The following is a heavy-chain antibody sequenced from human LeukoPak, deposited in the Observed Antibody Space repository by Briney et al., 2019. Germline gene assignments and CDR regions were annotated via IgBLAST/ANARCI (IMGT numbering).Heavy chain of an antibody. J-gene: IGHJ2*01. CDR1: GNTLTEVS. D-gene: IGHD2-15*01. CDR2: FDPANGGK. V-gene: IGHV1-24*01. Sequence: ASVKVPCEVSGNTLTEVSMHWVRQAPGKGLQWIGGFDPANGGKIYAQQFQGRVTMTEDTSTDTAYMELNSLRSEDTAVYYCVAEGCSGGICYPYFDLWGRGTLVIVSS. CDR3: VAEGCSGGICYPYFDL.